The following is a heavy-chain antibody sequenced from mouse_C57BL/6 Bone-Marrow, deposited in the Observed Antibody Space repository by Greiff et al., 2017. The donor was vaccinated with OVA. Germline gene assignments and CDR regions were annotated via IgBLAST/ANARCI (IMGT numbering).Heavy chain of an antibody. CDR3: ARGYGSSYGDY. CDR1: GFTFSSYT. J-gene: IGHJ2*01. D-gene: IGHD1-1*01. CDR2: ISGGGGNT. Sequence: EVKLMESGGGLVKPGGSLKLSCAASGFTFSSYTMSWVRQTPEKRLEWVATISGGGGNTYYPDSVKGRFTISRDNAKNTLYLQMSSLRSEDTALYYCARGYGSSYGDYWGQGTTLTVSS. V-gene: IGHV5-9*01.